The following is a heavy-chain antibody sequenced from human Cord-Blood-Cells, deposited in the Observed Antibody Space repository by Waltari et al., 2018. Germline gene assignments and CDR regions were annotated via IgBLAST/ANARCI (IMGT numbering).Heavy chain of an antibody. Sequence: EVQLVESGGGLVQPGGSLRLSCAASGFTFSSYDMHWVRQATGKGLEWVSAIGTAGETYYPGSVKGRFTISRENAKNSLYLQMNSLRAGDTAVYYCARTFPDVYGDYWYFDLWGRGTLVTVSS. D-gene: IGHD4-17*01. J-gene: IGHJ2*01. CDR1: GFTFSSYD. CDR3: ARTFPDVYGDYWYFDL. CDR2: IGTAGET. V-gene: IGHV3-13*01.